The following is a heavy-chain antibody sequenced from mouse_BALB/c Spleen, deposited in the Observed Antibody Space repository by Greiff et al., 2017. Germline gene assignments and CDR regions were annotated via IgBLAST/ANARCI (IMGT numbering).Heavy chain of an antibody. CDR1: GFTFSSFG. CDR3: ARERGRVDY. J-gene: IGHJ2*01. V-gene: IGHV5-17*02. Sequence: EVKLMESGGGLVQPGGSRKLSCAASGFTFSSFGMHWVRQAPEKGLVWVAYISSGSSTIYYADTVKGRFTISRDNPKNTLFLQMTSLRSEDTAMYYCARERGRVDYWGQGTTLTVSS. D-gene: IGHD4-1*01. CDR2: ISSGSSTI.